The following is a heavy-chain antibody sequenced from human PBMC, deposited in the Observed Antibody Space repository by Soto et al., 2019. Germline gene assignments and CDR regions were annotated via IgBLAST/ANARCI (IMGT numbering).Heavy chain of an antibody. J-gene: IGHJ4*02. Sequence: EVQLVESGGNLVQPGGSLRLSCEASGFTFSGLDRHWVRQPPGKGLEWVSSIGTAGDTYYAVSVKGRFTISRDNAKNSLSLQMNSLRAGDMAVYFCAKSQEVGAHFFDSWGQGTQVTVSS. CDR3: AKSQEVGAHFFDS. CDR2: IGTAGDT. D-gene: IGHD2-15*01. CDR1: GFTFSGLD. V-gene: IGHV3-13*01.